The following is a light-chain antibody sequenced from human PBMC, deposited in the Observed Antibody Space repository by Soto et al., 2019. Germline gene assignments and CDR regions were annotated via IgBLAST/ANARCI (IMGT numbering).Light chain of an antibody. V-gene: IGKV1-5*03. Sequence: DIQMTQSPSTLSASVGDRVTITCRASQSISSWLAWYQQKPGKAPTLLIYKASTLGSGVPSRFSGGGSGTEFTLTISSLQPDDVATYYCQQHSSSSPYSFGQGTKLEIK. CDR1: QSISSW. CDR3: QQHSSSSPYS. CDR2: KAS. J-gene: IGKJ2*03.